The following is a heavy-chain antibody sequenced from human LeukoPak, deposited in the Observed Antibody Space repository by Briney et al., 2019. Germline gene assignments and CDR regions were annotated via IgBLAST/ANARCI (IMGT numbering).Heavy chain of an antibody. Sequence: PGGSLRLSCAASGFTFSSYGMHWVRQAPGKGLEWVAVISYDGSNKYYADSVKGRFTLSRDNSKNALYLQMNSLRAEDTAVYYCAKDYCSGGSCPLGYWGQGTLVTVSS. CDR2: ISYDGSNK. D-gene: IGHD2-15*01. CDR1: GFTFSSYG. CDR3: AKDYCSGGSCPLGY. V-gene: IGHV3-30*18. J-gene: IGHJ4*02.